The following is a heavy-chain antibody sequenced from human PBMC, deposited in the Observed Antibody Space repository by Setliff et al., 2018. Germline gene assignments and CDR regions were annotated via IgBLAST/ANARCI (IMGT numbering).Heavy chain of an antibody. CDR2: IIPILPKT. CDR1: GVSFSIYA. J-gene: IGHJ5*02. CDR3: ARNYYDSSGYEFPGWFDP. D-gene: IGHD3-22*01. V-gene: IGHV1-69*10. Sequence: SVKVSCKASGVSFSIYALHWVRQAPGQGLEWMGAIIPILPKTDYAPKYQGRITITADRSTSTAYMELRSLRSDDTAVYYCARNYYDSSGYEFPGWFDPWGQGTLVTVSS.